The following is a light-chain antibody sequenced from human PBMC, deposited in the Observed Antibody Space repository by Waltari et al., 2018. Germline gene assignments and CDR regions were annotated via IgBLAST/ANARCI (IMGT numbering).Light chain of an antibody. Sequence: DIVMTQSPDSMAVSLGERATINCKSSQSLLSSSNNKNFLGWFRQKPGQPPQVLFYWASTRESGVPDRFSVSGSGTDFTLTISSLQAEDVAIYYCQQYYRSPLTFGGGTRVEIK. J-gene: IGKJ4*01. CDR3: QQYYRSPLT. CDR2: WAS. CDR1: QSLLSSSNNKNF. V-gene: IGKV4-1*01.